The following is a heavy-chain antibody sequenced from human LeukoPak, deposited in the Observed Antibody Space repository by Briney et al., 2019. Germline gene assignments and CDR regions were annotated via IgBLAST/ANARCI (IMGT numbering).Heavy chain of an antibody. J-gene: IGHJ4*02. CDR1: GYSISSGYY. CDR3: ARARLSIVRGITNFDY. CDR2: INYSGST. Sequence: SETLSLTCTVSGYSISSGYYWGWIRQPPGKGLEWIGTINYSGSTFYNPSLKSRVTISVDTSKNQFSLMLNSVTAADTALYFCARARLSIVRGITNFDYWGQGTVVTVSS. D-gene: IGHD3-10*01. V-gene: IGHV4-38-2*02.